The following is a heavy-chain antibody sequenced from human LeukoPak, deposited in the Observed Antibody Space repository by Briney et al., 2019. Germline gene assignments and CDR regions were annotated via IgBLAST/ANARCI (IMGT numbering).Heavy chain of an antibody. CDR3: AKGGPTVLDAFDM. Sequence: GGSLRLSCAASGFTFSSFAMNWVRQAPGKGLEWVSTITSTGSSTDYPDSVKGRFTMSRDNSKNTMWLQMNSLRADDTAIYYCAKGGPTVLDAFDMWGQGTMVTASS. V-gene: IGHV3-23*01. J-gene: IGHJ3*02. CDR1: GFTFSSFA. D-gene: IGHD4-17*01. CDR2: ITSTGSST.